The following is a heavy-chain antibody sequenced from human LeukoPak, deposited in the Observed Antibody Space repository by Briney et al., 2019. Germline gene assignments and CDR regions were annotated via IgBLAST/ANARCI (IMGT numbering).Heavy chain of an antibody. CDR2: IYYSGST. CDR1: GGSISSSSYY. V-gene: IGHV4-39*01. CDR3: ARLTRFRDGYNPPLGY. J-gene: IGHJ4*02. D-gene: IGHD5-24*01. Sequence: SETLSLTCTVSGGSISSSSYYWGWIRQPPGKGLEWIGSIYYSGSTYYNPSLKSRVTISVATSKNQFSLKLSSVTAADTAVYYCARLTRFRDGYNPPLGYWGQGTLVTVSS.